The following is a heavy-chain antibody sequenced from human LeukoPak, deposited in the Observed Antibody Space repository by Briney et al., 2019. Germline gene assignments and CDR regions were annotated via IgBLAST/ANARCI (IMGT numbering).Heavy chain of an antibody. CDR1: GFSVRTNF. J-gene: IGHJ4*02. V-gene: IGHV3-53*05. Sequence: GGSPRLSCAVSGFSVRTNFMSWVRQAPGKGLEWVSVIYTGGGTDHADSVKGRFTISRDNSKNTLYLQMNSLRAEDTAVYYCAKLLSVSGSYGYWGQGTLVTVSS. CDR2: IYTGGGT. CDR3: AKLLSVSGSYGY. D-gene: IGHD1-26*01.